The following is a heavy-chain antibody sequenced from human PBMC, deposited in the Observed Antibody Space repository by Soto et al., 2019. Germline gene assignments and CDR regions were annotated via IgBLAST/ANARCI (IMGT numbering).Heavy chain of an antibody. V-gene: IGHV3-48*02. CDR2: ISISSSTI. Sequence: XGSLRLSCAASGFTFSSYRMNWVRQAPGKGLEWVSYISISSSTIYYADSVKGRFTISRDNAKNSLYLQMNSLRDEDTAVYYCARETSYYDSSGYASTFPSYYYGMDVWGQGTTVTVSS. CDR1: GFTFSSYR. CDR3: ARETSYYDSSGYASTFPSYYYGMDV. D-gene: IGHD3-22*01. J-gene: IGHJ6*02.